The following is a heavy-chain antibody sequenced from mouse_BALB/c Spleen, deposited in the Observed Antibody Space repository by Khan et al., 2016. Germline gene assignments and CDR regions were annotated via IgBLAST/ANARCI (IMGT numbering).Heavy chain of an antibody. CDR1: GFNIKDTY. Sequence: VQLQESGAELVKPGASVNLSCTASGFNIKDTYMYWVKQRPEQGLEWIGRIDPANCDTKYDPKFQDKATLTAATSSNTAYLQLSSLTSEDTAVHYCARGISTFAIDYWSQGTSVTVSS. CDR2: IDPANCDT. V-gene: IGHV14-3*02. J-gene: IGHJ4*01. CDR3: ARGISTFAIDY.